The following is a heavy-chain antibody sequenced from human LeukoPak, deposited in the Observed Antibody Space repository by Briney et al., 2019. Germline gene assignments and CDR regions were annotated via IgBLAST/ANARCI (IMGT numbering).Heavy chain of an antibody. D-gene: IGHD2-2*02. Sequence: ASVKVSCKASGYTFTGYYMHWVRQAPGQGLEWMGWINPNSGGTNYAQKFQGRVTMTRDTSISTAYMELSRLRSDDTAVYYCALALRYQLLYHYAFDIWGQGTMVTVSS. V-gene: IGHV1-2*02. CDR2: INPNSGGT. CDR1: GYTFTGYY. J-gene: IGHJ3*02. CDR3: ALALRYQLLYHYAFDI.